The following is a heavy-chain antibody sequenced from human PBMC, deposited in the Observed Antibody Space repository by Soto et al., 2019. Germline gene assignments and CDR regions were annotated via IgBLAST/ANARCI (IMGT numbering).Heavy chain of an antibody. CDR2: IDTSGHST. V-gene: IGHV3-74*01. D-gene: IGHD6-13*01. CDR1: GFVFTNFW. J-gene: IGHJ4*02. CDR3: AKDSWYFDL. Sequence: GGSVRLSXEASGFVFTNFWMHWVRHVPGKGLVWVARIDTSGHSTNYAESVKGRFTISRDNAKNTVSLQMNSLGVEDTGVYYCAKDSWYFDLWSQGSQVTVSS.